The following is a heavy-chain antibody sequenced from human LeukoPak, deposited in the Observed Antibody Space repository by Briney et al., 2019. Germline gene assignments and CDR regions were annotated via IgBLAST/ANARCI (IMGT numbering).Heavy chain of an antibody. CDR2: ISYDGSNK. Sequence: GSLKLSCAASGFTFSSYAMHWVRQAPGKGLEWVAVISYDGSNKYYADSVKGRFTISRDNPKNTLYLQMNSLRAEDTAVYYCARDLSLWDGGSYTTLDYWGQGTLVTVSS. V-gene: IGHV3-30-3*01. D-gene: IGHD1-26*01. CDR3: ARDLSLWDGGSYTTLDY. CDR1: GFTFSSYA. J-gene: IGHJ4*02.